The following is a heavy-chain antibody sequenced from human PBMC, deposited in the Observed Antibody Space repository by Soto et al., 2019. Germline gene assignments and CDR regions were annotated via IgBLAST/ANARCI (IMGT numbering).Heavy chain of an antibody. D-gene: IGHD3-3*01. CDR3: ARMAYDFWSCYSPYYYYGMDV. J-gene: IGHJ6*02. V-gene: IGHV1-18*01. Sequence: ASVKVSCKASGYTFTSYGISWVRQAPGQGLEWMGWISAYNGNTNYTQKLQGRVTMTTDTSTSTAYMELRSLRSVDTAVYYCARMAYDFWSCYSPYYYYGMDVWGQGTTVTVSS. CDR1: GYTFTSYG. CDR2: ISAYNGNT.